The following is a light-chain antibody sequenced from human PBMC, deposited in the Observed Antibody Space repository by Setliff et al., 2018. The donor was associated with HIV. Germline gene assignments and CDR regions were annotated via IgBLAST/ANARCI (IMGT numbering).Light chain of an antibody. Sequence: QSALTQPRSVSGSPGQPVTFSCTGSSSDVGAYNYVSWYQQHPGKAPKLMIYDVTRRPSGVPDRFSGSKSGNTASLTISGLQAEDEADYYCCSYAGIYTYIFGSGTKV. CDR2: DVT. V-gene: IGLV2-11*01. CDR3: CSYAGIYTYI. J-gene: IGLJ1*01. CDR1: SSDVGAYNY.